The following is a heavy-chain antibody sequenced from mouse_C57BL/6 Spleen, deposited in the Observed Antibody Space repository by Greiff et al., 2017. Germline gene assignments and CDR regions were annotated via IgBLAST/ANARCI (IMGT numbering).Heavy chain of an antibody. CDR3: ARITTVVARGYFDY. V-gene: IGHV1-80*01. D-gene: IGHD1-1*01. CDR2: IYPGDGDT. J-gene: IGHJ2*01. CDR1: GYAFSSYW. Sequence: QVQLKESGAELVKPGASVKISCKASGYAFSSYWMNWVKQRPGKGLEWIGQIYPGDGDTNYNGKFKGKATLTADKSSSTAYMQLSSLTSEDSAVYFCARITTVVARGYFDYWGQGTTLTVSS.